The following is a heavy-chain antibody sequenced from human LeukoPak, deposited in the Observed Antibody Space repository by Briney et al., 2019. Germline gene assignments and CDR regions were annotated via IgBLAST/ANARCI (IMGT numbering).Heavy chain of an antibody. D-gene: IGHD3-10*01. CDR2: IYYSGST. CDR3: ARVGKSRVRGSLFDP. Sequence: SETLSLTCTVSGGSISSSSYYWGWIRQPPGKGLEWIGSIYYSGSTYYNPSLKSRVTISVDTSKNQFSLKLSSVTAADTAVYYCARVGKSRVRGSLFDPWGQGTLVTVSS. V-gene: IGHV4-39*07. CDR1: GGSISSSSYY. J-gene: IGHJ5*02.